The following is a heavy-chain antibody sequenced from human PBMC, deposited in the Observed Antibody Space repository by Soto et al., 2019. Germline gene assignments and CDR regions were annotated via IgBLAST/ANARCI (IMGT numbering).Heavy chain of an antibody. D-gene: IGHD3-3*01. CDR2: IYYSGST. Sequence: SETLSLTCTVSGFSISSGGYYWSWIRQHPGKGLEWIGYIYYSGSTYYNPSLKSRVTISVDTSKNQFSLKLSSVTAADTAVYYCARSYYDFWSGYSSVYYYMDVWGKGTTVTVSS. CDR1: GFSISSGGYY. V-gene: IGHV4-31*03. CDR3: ARSYYDFWSGYSSVYYYMDV. J-gene: IGHJ6*03.